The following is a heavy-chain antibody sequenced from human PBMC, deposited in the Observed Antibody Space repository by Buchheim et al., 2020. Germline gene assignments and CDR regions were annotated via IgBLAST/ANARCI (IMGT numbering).Heavy chain of an antibody. D-gene: IGHD1-26*01. CDR1: GFTFSSYW. V-gene: IGHV3-7*01. CDR3: ARETFKGLVGVPVTDFDY. Sequence: EVQLVESGGGLVQPGGSLRLSCAASGFTFSSYWMSWVRQAPGKGLLWVANLSPDGSETYYVDSVKGRFTISRDNAKNSFYLQMNSLTAEDTAVYYCARETFKGLVGVPVTDFDYWGQGAL. CDR2: LSPDGSET. J-gene: IGHJ4*02.